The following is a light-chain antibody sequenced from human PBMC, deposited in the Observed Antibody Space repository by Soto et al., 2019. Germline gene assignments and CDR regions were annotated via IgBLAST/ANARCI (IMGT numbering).Light chain of an antibody. CDR2: GAS. J-gene: IGKJ4*01. CDR3: QQYDDWLRLT. Sequence: EIVLTQSPGALSLSPGESATLSCRVSQSVNIYLAWYQQKPGQAPRLLIFGASYRATGIPARFSGSGSGTEFNLTISSLQSEDFAVYFCQQYDDWLRLTFGGGTKVDI. V-gene: IGKV3D-15*01. CDR1: QSVNIY.